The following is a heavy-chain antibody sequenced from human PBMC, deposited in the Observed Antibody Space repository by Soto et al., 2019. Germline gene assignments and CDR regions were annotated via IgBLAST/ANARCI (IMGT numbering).Heavy chain of an antibody. Sequence: QVQLLQSGAELKKPGYSVTLSCNASGGTFSSCGISWVRNAPRQGLELMGGIILIFGTANYAQTFQGRVRISAYESTSTAYMALSRRRSEDADVAYCERALSITRGLDAFDLWGQGTMVTVSS. CDR2: IILIFGTA. J-gene: IGHJ3*01. CDR1: GGTFSSCG. CDR3: ERALSITRGLDAFDL. D-gene: IGHD3-10*01. V-gene: IGHV1-69*01.